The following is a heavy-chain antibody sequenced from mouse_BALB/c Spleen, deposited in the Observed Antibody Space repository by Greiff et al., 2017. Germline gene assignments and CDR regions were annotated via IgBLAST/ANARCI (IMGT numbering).Heavy chain of an antibody. Sequence: QVQLQQSGAELAKPGASVKMSCKASGYTFTSYWMHWVKQRPGQGLEWIGYINPSTGYTEYNQKFKDKATLTADKSSSTAYMQLSSLTSEDSAVYYCASTVVATSDYWGQGTTLTVSS. CDR2: INPSTGYT. CDR1: GYTFTSYW. D-gene: IGHD1-1*01. J-gene: IGHJ2*01. V-gene: IGHV1-7*01. CDR3: ASTVVATSDY.